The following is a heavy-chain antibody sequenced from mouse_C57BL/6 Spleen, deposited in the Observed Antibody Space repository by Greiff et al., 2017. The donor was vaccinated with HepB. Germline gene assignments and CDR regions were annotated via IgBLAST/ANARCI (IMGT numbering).Heavy chain of an antibody. CDR3: ARQGNSPFDY. J-gene: IGHJ2*01. D-gene: IGHD2-1*01. CDR1: GFTFSDYG. Sequence: EVKLVESGGGLVKPGGSLKLSCAASGFTFSDYGMHWVRQAPEKGLEWVAYISSGSSTIYYADTVKGRFTISRDNAKNTLFLQMTSLRSEDTAMYYCARQGNSPFDYWGQGTTLTVSS. V-gene: IGHV5-17*01. CDR2: ISSGSSTI.